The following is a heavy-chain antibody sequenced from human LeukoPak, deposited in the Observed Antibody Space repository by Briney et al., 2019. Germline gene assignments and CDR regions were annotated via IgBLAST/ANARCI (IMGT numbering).Heavy chain of an antibody. Sequence: GGSLRLSCAASGFTFSSYWMHWVRQAPGKGLVWVSRINSDGSSTSYPDSVKGRFTISRDNAKNTLYLQMNSLRVEDTAVYYCASHCSSTSCLDYWGQRTLVTVSS. CDR2: INSDGSST. D-gene: IGHD2-2*01. J-gene: IGHJ4*02. CDR1: GFTFSSYW. CDR3: ASHCSSTSCLDY. V-gene: IGHV3-74*01.